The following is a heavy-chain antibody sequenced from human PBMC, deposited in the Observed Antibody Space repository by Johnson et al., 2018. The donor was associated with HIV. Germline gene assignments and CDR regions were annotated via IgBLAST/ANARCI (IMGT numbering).Heavy chain of an antibody. CDR2: IYSGGTT. CDR3: AGWVMVRGREGFDV. Sequence: EVQLVESGGGLVQPGGSLRLSCAASGITVGTNYMSWVRQAPGKGLEWVSVIYSGGTTYYADSVKGRFTISRDNSKSTLYPQMNSLRAEDTAVYYCAGWVMVRGREGFDVWGQGTMVTVSS. J-gene: IGHJ3*01. V-gene: IGHV3-66*01. CDR1: GITVGTNY. D-gene: IGHD3-10*01.